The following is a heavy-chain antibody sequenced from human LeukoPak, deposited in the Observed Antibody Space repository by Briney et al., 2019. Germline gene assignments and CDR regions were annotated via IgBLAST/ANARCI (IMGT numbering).Heavy chain of an antibody. CDR3: ATEEFSGYLYYYFDY. J-gene: IGHJ4*02. D-gene: IGHD3-22*01. CDR1: GYTLTELS. CDR2: FDPEDGET. V-gene: IGHV1-24*01. Sequence: ASVKVSCKVSGYTLTELSMHWVRQAPGKGLEWMGGFDPEDGETIYAQKFQGRVTMTEDTSTDTAYMELSSLRSEDTAVYHCATEEFSGYLYYYFDYWGQGTLVTVSS.